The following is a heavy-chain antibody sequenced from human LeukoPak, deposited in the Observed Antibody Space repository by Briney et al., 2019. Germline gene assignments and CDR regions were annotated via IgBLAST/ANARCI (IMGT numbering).Heavy chain of an antibody. CDR1: GFTFGNSW. CDR2: INADGSTA. CDR3: VAVVESPDSDGFDV. V-gene: IGHV3-74*01. Sequence: PGGSLRLSCAASGFTFGNSWVHWVRQAPGKGLVWVSLINADGSTATYADSVKGRFTISRDNARNTLSLQMNSLTIEDTAVYYCVAVVESPDSDGFDVWSQGTMITVSP. D-gene: IGHD2-21*02. J-gene: IGHJ3*01.